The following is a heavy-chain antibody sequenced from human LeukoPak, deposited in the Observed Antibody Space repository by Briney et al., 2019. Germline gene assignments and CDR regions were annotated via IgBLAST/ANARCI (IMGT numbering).Heavy chain of an antibody. CDR2: ISVYNGNT. J-gene: IGHJ4*02. CDR3: ARDPTSGYWDY. CDR1: GYTFTSYG. V-gene: IGHV1-18*01. Sequence: ASVKVSCKASGYTFTSYGISWVRQAPGQGLEWMGWISVYNGNTNYAQKLQGRVTMTTDTSTNTAYMELRSLIFDDTAVYYCARDPTSGYWDYWGQGTLVTVSS. D-gene: IGHD3-22*01.